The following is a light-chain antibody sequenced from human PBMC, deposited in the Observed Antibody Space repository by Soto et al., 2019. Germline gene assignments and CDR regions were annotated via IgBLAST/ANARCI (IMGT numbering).Light chain of an antibody. V-gene: IGLV2-8*01. CDR2: EVS. CDR3: SSYAGSHVV. CDR1: SSDVGGYNY. Sequence: QSVLTQPPSASGSPGQSVTISCTGTSSDVGGYNYVSWYQQHPGKAPNLMIYEVSKRPSGVPDRFSGSKSGNTASLTGSGLQAEYEADYYCSSYAGSHVVFGGGTMLTVL. J-gene: IGLJ2*01.